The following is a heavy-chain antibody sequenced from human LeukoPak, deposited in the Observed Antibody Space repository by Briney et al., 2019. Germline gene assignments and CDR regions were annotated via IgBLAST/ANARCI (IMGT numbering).Heavy chain of an antibody. CDR3: ARYLAAAGSGDKNWFDP. CDR2: INPNSGVT. J-gene: IGHJ5*02. V-gene: IGHV1-2*02. Sequence: ASVKVSCKASGYTFTGYYMHWVRQAPGQGLEWMGWINPNSGVTNYAQKFQGRVTMTRDTSISTAYMELSRLRSDDTAVYYCARYLAAAGSGDKNWFDPWGQGTLVTVSS. CDR1: GYTFTGYY. D-gene: IGHD6-13*01.